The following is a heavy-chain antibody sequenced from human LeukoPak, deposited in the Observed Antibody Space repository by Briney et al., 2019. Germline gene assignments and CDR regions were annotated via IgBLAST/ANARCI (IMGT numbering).Heavy chain of an antibody. V-gene: IGHV3-7*01. Sequence: GGSLRLSCAASGFTFSSYWMSWVRQAPGKGLEWVANIKQDGSEKYYVDSVKGRFTIFRDNAKNSLYLQMNSLRAEDTAVYYCARWAKYGSGRHPDAFDIWGQGTMVTVSS. CDR1: GFTFSSYW. D-gene: IGHD3-10*01. CDR3: ARWAKYGSGRHPDAFDI. CDR2: IKQDGSEK. J-gene: IGHJ3*02.